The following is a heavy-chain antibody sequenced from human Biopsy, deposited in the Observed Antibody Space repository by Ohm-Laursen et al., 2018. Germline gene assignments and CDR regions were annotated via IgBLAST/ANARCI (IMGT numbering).Heavy chain of an antibody. CDR3: ATKLTGYFHH. D-gene: IGHD3-9*01. J-gene: IGHJ1*01. V-gene: IGHV1-69*06. CDR2: NIPILGTG. CDR1: GGTFSNYG. Sequence: SSVKVSCKAPGGTFSNYGVNWVRQAPGQGLEWLGGNIPILGTGNYAQKFQDRVTVAADTSTGTATMELRSLRSDDTAVYYCATKLTGYFHHWGQGTLVIVSS.